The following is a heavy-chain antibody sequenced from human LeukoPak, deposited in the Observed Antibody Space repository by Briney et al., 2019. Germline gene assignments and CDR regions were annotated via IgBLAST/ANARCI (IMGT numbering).Heavy chain of an antibody. V-gene: IGHV3-48*04. J-gene: IGHJ3*02. CDR1: GFTFSSYS. Sequence: GGSLRLSCAASGFTFSSYSMNWVRQAPGKGLEWVSYISSSGNTIYYADSVKGRFTISRDNAKNSLYLQMNSLRAEDTAVYYCARDDAGAHGYDIWGQGSLVTVSS. CDR3: ARDDAGAHGYDI. CDR2: ISSSGNTI. D-gene: IGHD3-10*01.